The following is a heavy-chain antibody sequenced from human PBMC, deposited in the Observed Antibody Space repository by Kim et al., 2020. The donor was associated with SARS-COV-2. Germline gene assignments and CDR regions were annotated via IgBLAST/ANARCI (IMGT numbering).Heavy chain of an antibody. D-gene: IGHD3-10*01. CDR3: ARDRVGVRGINDY. J-gene: IGHJ4*02. Sequence: GGSLRLSCAASGFSFSTYEMNWVRQAPGKGLQWVAYIGHGGTTIYYADSVKGRFTISRDNAKNSLYLQMNSLRAEDTAVYYCARDRVGVRGINDYWGQGTLFTVSS. CDR1: GFSFSTYE. V-gene: IGHV3-48*03. CDR2: IGHGGTTI.